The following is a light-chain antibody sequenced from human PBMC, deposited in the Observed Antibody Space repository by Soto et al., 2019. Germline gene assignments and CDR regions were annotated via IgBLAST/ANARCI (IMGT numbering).Light chain of an antibody. CDR3: AAWDDSLSGPV. J-gene: IGLJ2*01. CDR1: SSNVGSHY. CDR2: RNY. Sequence: QSVLTQPPSASGTPGQRVTISCSGSSSNVGSHYVYWYQQLPGTAPKLLIYRNYQRPSGVPDRFSGSKSGTSASLAISGLRSEDEADYYCAAWDDSLSGPVFGGGTQLTVL. V-gene: IGLV1-47*01.